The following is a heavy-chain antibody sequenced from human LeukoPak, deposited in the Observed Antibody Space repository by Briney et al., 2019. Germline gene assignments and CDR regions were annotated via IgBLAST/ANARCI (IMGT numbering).Heavy chain of an antibody. D-gene: IGHD2-15*01. V-gene: IGHV4-34*01. Sequence: PSETLSLTCAVYGGSFSGYYWSWIRQPPGKGLEWIGEINHSGSTNYNPSLKSRVTISVDTSKNQFSLKLSSVTAADTAVYYCARYRRQYCSGGSCYSGYYYYMDVWGKGTTVTISS. CDR2: INHSGST. CDR3: ARYRRQYCSGGSCYSGYYYYMDV. CDR1: GGSFSGYY. J-gene: IGHJ6*03.